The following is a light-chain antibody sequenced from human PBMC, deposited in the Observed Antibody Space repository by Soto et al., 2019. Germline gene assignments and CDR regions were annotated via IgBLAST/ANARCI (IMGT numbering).Light chain of an antibody. CDR3: QQYNNWPQT. CDR1: QSLRSS. Sequence: ETMMTQSLDTLSVYLGERATLSCRASQSLRSSLAWYQQKPGQAPRLLIYDASTRATGIPARFSGSGSGTDFTLTISGLQSEDFAVYYCQQYNNWPQTFGQGTKVDIK. CDR2: DAS. J-gene: IGKJ1*01. V-gene: IGKV3-15*01.